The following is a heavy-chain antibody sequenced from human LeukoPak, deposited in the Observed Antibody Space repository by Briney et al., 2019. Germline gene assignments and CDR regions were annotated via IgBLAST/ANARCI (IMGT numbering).Heavy chain of an antibody. J-gene: IGHJ4*02. Sequence: GGSLRLSCAASGLSVSSNYMSWIRQAPGKGLEWVSYSSSSGSTIYYADSVKGRFAISRDNAKNSLYLQMNSLRAEDTAVYYCARRRDFIDYWGQGTLVTVSS. CDR1: GLSVSSNY. CDR3: ARRRDFIDY. V-gene: IGHV3-11*01. D-gene: IGHD3/OR15-3a*01. CDR2: SSSSGSTI.